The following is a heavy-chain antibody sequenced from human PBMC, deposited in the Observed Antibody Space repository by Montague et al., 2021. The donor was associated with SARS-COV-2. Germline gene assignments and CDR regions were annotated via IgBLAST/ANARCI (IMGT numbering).Heavy chain of an antibody. J-gene: IGHJ4*02. CDR3: ARYRRDGSYFLDY. CDR1: GGSFSGYY. V-gene: IGHV4-34*01. Sequence: SETLSLTCAVYGGSFSGYYWSWIRRPPGKGLEWIGEINHSGSTNYNPSLKSRVTISVDTSKNQFSLKLSSVTAADTAVYYCARYRRDGSYFLDYWGQGTLVTVSS. D-gene: IGHD5-24*01. CDR2: INHSGST.